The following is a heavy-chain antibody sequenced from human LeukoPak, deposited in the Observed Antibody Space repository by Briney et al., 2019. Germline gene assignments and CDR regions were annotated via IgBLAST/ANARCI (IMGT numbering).Heavy chain of an antibody. CDR3: AKDPLYYYDSSGYSLDY. CDR2: ISGSGGST. D-gene: IGHD3-22*01. J-gene: IGHJ4*02. CDR1: GFTFSSYA. V-gene: IGHV3-23*01. Sequence: LGASLRLSCAASGFTFSSYAMSWVRQAPGKGLEWVSAISGSGGSTYYADSVKGRFTISRDNSKNTLYLQMNSLRAEDTAVYYCAKDPLYYYDSSGYSLDYWGQGTLVTVSS.